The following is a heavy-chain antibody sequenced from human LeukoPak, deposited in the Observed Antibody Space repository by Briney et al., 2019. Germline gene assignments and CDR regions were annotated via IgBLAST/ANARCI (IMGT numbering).Heavy chain of an antibody. V-gene: IGHV3-21*01. CDR2: FSGSSSYI. D-gene: IGHD3-3*01. CDR3: AREIFWSGYYSNLHFDY. CDR1: EVTLCAYN. J-gene: IGHJ4*02. Sequence: GGSLRLSCVASEVTLCAYNMSSVREAPGKGLEWVSSFSGSSSYIYYADAVKGRFTISRDNAKNSLYLQMNSLRAEDTAVYYCAREIFWSGYYSNLHFDYWGRGTLVTVSS.